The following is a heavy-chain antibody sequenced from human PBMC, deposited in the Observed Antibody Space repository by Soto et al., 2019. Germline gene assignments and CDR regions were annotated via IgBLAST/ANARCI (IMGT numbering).Heavy chain of an antibody. CDR3: ARGARVPAAIESNWFDP. J-gene: IGHJ5*02. CDR2: IIPILGIA. V-gene: IGHV1-69*02. CDR1: GGTFSSYT. D-gene: IGHD2-2*01. Sequence: SVKVSCKASGGTFSSYTISWVRQAPGQGLEWMGRIIPILGIANYAQKFQGRVTITADKSTSTANMELSSLRSEDTAVYYCARGARVPAAIESNWFDPWGQGTLVTVSS.